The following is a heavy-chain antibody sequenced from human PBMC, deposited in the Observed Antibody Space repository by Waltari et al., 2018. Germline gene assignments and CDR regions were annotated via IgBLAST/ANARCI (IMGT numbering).Heavy chain of an antibody. CDR1: GYTCTSYD. V-gene: IGHV1-8*02. Sequence: QLVLSGAGLRTPGASLTLSCQASGYTCTSYDITWVRPATGQGPEWMGWMNPNSGNTGYGQKFQDTLIMTTDTAMTTAYMGLINLTSEDAAIYYCARAAAPGKGAHWFDPWGQGTLGIFSS. CDR2: MNPNSGNT. D-gene: IGHD3-16*01. J-gene: IGHJ5*02. CDR3: ARAAAPGKGAHWFDP.